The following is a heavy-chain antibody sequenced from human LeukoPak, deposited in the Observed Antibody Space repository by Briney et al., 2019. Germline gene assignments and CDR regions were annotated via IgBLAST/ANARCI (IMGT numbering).Heavy chain of an antibody. CDR1: GGTFSGYA. V-gene: IGHV1-69*01. J-gene: IGHJ3*01. D-gene: IGHD6-19*01. Sequence: SVKVSCKASGGTFSGYAISWVRQAPGQGLEWMGGIIPIFGTANYAQKFHGRVTITADESTSTAYMELSSLSSEDTAVYYCAREGRGIAVAGTPVWGQGTMVTVSS. CDR2: IIPIFGTA. CDR3: AREGRGIAVAGTPV.